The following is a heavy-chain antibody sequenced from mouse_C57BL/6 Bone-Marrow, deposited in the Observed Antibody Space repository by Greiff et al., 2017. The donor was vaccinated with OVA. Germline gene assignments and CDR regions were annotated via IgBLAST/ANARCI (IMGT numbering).Heavy chain of an antibody. Sequence: VQRVESGAELVKPGASVKISCKASGYAFSSYWMNWVKQRPGKGLEWIGQIYPGDGDTNYNGKFKGKATLTADKSSSTAYMQLSSLTSEDSAVYFCAREGYYGRCYFDDWGQGTTLTVSS. CDR3: AREGYYGRCYFDD. J-gene: IGHJ2*01. CDR1: GYAFSSYW. V-gene: IGHV1-80*01. CDR2: IYPGDGDT. D-gene: IGHD1-1*01.